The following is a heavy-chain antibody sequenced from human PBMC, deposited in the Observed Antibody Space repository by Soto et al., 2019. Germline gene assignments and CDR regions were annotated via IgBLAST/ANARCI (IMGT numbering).Heavy chain of an antibody. CDR3: MRQLGVDADNWFHP. D-gene: IGHD2-8*01. J-gene: IGHJ5*02. CDR1: GYTFTSYW. Sequence: GESLKISCVASGYTFTSYWIGWVRQMPGKGLEWMGIIYPGDSDTRYSPSFRGQVTISADKSISTAYLQWSSLKASDTAMYYCMRQLGVDADNWFHPWRQGTLVTVSS. CDR2: IYPGDSDT. V-gene: IGHV5-51*01.